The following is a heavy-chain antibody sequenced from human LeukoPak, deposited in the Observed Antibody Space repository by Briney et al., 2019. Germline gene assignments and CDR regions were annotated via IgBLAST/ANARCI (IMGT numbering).Heavy chain of an antibody. CDR1: GGSFSGYY. V-gene: IGHV4-34*01. CDR2: INHSGST. J-gene: IGHJ4*02. CDR3: AREGVVGAYGHFDY. Sequence: SETLSFTCAVYGGSFSGYYWSWIRQPPGKGLEWIGEINHSGSTNYNPSLKSRVTISVDTSKNQFSLKLSSVTAADTAVYYCAREGVVGAYGHFDYWGQGNLFTLSS. D-gene: IGHD2-15*01.